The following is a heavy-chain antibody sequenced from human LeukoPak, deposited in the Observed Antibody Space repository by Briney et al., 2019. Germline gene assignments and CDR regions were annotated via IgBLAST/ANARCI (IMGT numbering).Heavy chain of an antibody. V-gene: IGHV3-9*01. Sequence: PGGSLRLSCAASGFTFSSYAMSWVRQAPGKGLEWVSAISWNSGSIGYADSVKGRFTISRDNAKNSLYLQMNSLRAEDTALYYCAAGGGWALFDYWGQGTLVTVSS. J-gene: IGHJ4*02. CDR2: ISWNSGSI. CDR1: GFTFSSYA. D-gene: IGHD3-16*01. CDR3: AAGGGWALFDY.